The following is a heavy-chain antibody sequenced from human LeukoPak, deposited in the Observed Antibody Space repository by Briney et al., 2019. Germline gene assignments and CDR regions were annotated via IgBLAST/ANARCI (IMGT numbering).Heavy chain of an antibody. J-gene: IGHJ6*02. D-gene: IGHD1-7*01. CDR3: ARGELRKNYYYYYGMDV. CDR2: INHSGST. V-gene: IGHV4-34*01. CDR1: GGSFSGYY. Sequence: SETLSLTCAVYGGSFSGYYWSWIRQPPGKGLEWIGEINHSGSTNYNPSLKSRVTISVDTSKNQFSLKLSSVTAAGTAVYYCARGELRKNYYYYYGMDVWGQGTTVTVSS.